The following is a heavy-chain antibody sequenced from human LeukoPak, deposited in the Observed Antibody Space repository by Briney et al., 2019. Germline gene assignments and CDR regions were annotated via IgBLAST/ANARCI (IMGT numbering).Heavy chain of an antibody. V-gene: IGHV4-59*11. Sequence: SETLSLTCTVSGGSISGHYWTWIRRPPGKGLEWIGQIHYSGRPDYNPSLKSRVTISVDTSKNQLSLKVTSVTGAATAVYYCARFGVDYDMDVRGQGTTVTVSS. CDR2: IHYSGRP. J-gene: IGHJ6*02. D-gene: IGHD3-16*01. CDR3: ARFGVDYDMDV. CDR1: GGSISGHY.